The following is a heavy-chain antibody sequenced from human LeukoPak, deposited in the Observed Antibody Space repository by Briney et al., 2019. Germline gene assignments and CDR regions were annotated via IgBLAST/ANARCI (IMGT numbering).Heavy chain of an antibody. J-gene: IGHJ4*02. Sequence: ASVKVSCKASGYTFTSYYVHWVRQAPGQGLEWMGIINPSGGSTSYAQKFQGRVTMTRDTSTSTVYMELSSLRSEDTAVYYCARDLGAGYANSSWYQTYFDYWGQGTLVTVSS. CDR2: INPSGGST. V-gene: IGHV1-46*01. CDR3: ARDLGAGYANSSWYQTYFDY. D-gene: IGHD6-13*01. CDR1: GYTFTSYY.